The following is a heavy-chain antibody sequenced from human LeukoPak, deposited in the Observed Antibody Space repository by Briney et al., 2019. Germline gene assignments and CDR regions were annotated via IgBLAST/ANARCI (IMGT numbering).Heavy chain of an antibody. CDR2: INPSGGST. J-gene: IGHJ4*02. V-gene: IGHV1-46*01. CDR3: VAGAVAGTTDY. CDR1: GYTFTSYY. D-gene: IGHD6-19*01. Sequence: ASVKLSCKASGYTFTSYYMHWVRQAPGQGLEWMGIINPSGGSTSYAQKFQGRVTMTRDMSTSTVYMELSSLRSEDTAVYYCVAGAVAGTTDYWGQGTLVTVSS.